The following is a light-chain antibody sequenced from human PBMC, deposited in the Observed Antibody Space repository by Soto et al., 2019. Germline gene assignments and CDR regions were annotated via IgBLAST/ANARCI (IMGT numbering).Light chain of an antibody. Sequence: EIVMTQSPVTLSLSPGERATLSCRASQSVGSKLAWYQQKPGQAPRRLIYDTSTRATGIPARFSGSGSGTEFTLTISSLQSEDFAVYYCQQYNNWKTFGQGTKVEIK. CDR2: DTS. J-gene: IGKJ1*01. CDR1: QSVGSK. CDR3: QQYNNWKT. V-gene: IGKV3-15*01.